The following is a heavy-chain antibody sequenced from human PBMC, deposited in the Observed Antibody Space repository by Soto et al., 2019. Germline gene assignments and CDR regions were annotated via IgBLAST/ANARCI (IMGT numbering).Heavy chain of an antibody. CDR2: IYHSGST. J-gene: IGHJ4*02. D-gene: IGHD3-16*02. CDR1: GGSISSGGYS. CDR3: ARGDYDYVWGSYRYTGGYYFDY. Sequence: SETLSLTCAVSGGSISSGGYSWSWIRQPPGKGLEWIGYIYHSGSTYYNPSLKSRVTISVDRSKNQFSLKLSSVTAADTAVYYCARGDYDYVWGSYRYTGGYYFDYWGQGTLVTVSS. V-gene: IGHV4-30-2*01.